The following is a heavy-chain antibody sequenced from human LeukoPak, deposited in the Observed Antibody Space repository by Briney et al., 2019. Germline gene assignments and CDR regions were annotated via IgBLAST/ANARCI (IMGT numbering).Heavy chain of an antibody. J-gene: IGHJ1*01. D-gene: IGHD3-22*01. CDR2: LYVGRNT. V-gene: IGHV4-4*07. Sequence: SETLSLTCTVSGGSISEYDRAWIRQPAGQGLEWIGRLYVGRNTDHNPSLKSRVTMLVDTSKNQFSLRLRSVTAADTAVYYCARELNDYEADGYYLHIWGQGTLVTVSS. CDR3: ARELNDYEADGYYLHI. CDR1: GGSISEYD.